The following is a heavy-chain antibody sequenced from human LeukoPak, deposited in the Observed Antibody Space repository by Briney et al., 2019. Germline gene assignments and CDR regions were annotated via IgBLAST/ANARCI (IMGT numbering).Heavy chain of an antibody. CDR2: INPSGDFR. D-gene: IGHD1-26*01. CDR1: GYTFTSYY. CDR3: ARDYSGEWEQLTGWWFDP. V-gene: IGHV1-46*01. Sequence: ASVKVSCKASGYTFTSYYMHWVRQAPGQGLEWMAIINPSGDFRSYAQKFQGRLTVTRDMSTRTVYMELSDLRPEDTAVYYCARDYSGEWEQLTGWWFDPWGQGTLVTVSS. J-gene: IGHJ5*02.